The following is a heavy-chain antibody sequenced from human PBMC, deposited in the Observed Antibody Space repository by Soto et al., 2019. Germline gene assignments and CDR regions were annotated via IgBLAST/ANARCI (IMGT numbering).Heavy chain of an antibody. V-gene: IGHV3-21*01. Sequence: GGSLRLSCAASGFTFSSYTMNWVRQAPGKGLEWVSSISGSSTYIYYADSVKGRFTISRDNAKNSLYLDMTSLRAEDTATYYCARDKDTVVVPQFDPWGQGTLVTVSS. CDR3: ARDKDTVVVPQFDP. D-gene: IGHD2-2*01. J-gene: IGHJ5*02. CDR2: ISGSSTYI. CDR1: GFTFSSYT.